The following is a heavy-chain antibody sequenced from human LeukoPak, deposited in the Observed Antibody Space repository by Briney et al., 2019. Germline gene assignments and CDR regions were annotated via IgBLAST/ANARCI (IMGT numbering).Heavy chain of an antibody. Sequence: KDGESLKISCKDSGYSFTSYWIGWVRQMPGKGLEWMGIIYPDDSDTRYSPSFQGQVTISADKSTRTAYLQWSNLKASDTAMYYCARQYGAVAGNGDYWGQGTLVTVSS. CDR3: ARQYGAVAGNGDY. V-gene: IGHV5-51*01. D-gene: IGHD6-19*01. CDR1: GYSFTSYW. CDR2: IYPDDSDT. J-gene: IGHJ4*02.